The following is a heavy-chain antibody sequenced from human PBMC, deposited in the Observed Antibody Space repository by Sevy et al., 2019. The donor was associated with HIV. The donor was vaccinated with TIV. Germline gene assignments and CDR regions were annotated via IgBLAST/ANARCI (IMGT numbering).Heavy chain of an antibody. J-gene: IGHJ6*02. CDR3: ARPRLSRIAVAGTEFYYGMDV. Sequence: GSLRLSCAASGFTFSSYAMHWVRQAPGKGLEWVAVISYDGSNKYYADSVKGRFTISRDNSKNTLYLQMNSLRAEDTAVYYCARPRLSRIAVAGTEFYYGMDVWGQGTTVTVSS. CDR2: ISYDGSNK. CDR1: GFTFSSYA. V-gene: IGHV3-30*04. D-gene: IGHD6-19*01.